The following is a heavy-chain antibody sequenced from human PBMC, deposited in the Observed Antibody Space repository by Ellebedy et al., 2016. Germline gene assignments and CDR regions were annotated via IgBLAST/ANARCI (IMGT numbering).Heavy chain of an antibody. J-gene: IGHJ4*02. Sequence: SETLSLTCTVSGGSISSYYWSWIRQPPGKGLEWIGYIYYSGSTNYNPSLKSRVTISVDTSKNQFSLKLSSVTAADTAVYYCARLHGATYFDYWGQGTLVTVSS. CDR2: IYYSGST. V-gene: IGHV4-59*08. D-gene: IGHD1-1*01. CDR3: ARLHGATYFDY. CDR1: GGSISSYY.